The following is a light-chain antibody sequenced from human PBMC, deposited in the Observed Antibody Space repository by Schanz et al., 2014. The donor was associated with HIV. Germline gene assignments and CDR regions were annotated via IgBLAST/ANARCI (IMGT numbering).Light chain of an antibody. CDR3: QQYSNWPFT. Sequence: EIVMTQSPAALSVTPGERATLSCSASQSISRNLAWYQQRPGQAPRLLIYGASTRASGVAARFSGSGSGTDFTLTISNLQSEDSAVYFCQQYSNWPFTFGQGTRLEIK. CDR2: GAS. CDR1: QSISRN. J-gene: IGKJ5*01. V-gene: IGKV3-15*01.